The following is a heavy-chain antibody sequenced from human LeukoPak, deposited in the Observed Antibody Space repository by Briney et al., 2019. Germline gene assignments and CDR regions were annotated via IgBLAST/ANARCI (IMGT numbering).Heavy chain of an antibody. J-gene: IGHJ4*02. CDR2: ISGDGGST. V-gene: IGHV3-43*02. CDR3: AKDRRHGYNYNYFDY. D-gene: IGHD5-24*01. CDR1: GFTFDDYA. Sequence: QPGGSLRLSCAASGFTFDDYAMPWVRRAPGKGLEWVSLISGDGGSTYYADSVKGRFTISRDNSKNSLYLQMNSLRTEDTALYYCAKDRRHGYNYNYFDYWGQGTLVTVSS.